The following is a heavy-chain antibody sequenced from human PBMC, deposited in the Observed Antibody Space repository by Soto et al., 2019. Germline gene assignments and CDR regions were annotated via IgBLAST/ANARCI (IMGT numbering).Heavy chain of an antibody. CDR3: ASAYYYGSGSYHY. CDR2: INHSGST. J-gene: IGHJ4*02. CDR1: GGSFSGYY. V-gene: IGHV4-34*01. Sequence: SETLSLTCAVYGGSFSGYYWGWIRQPPGKGLEWIGEINHSGSTNYNPSLKSRVTISVDTSKNQFSLKLSSVTAADTAVYYCASAYYYGSGSYHYWGQGTLVTVSS. D-gene: IGHD3-10*01.